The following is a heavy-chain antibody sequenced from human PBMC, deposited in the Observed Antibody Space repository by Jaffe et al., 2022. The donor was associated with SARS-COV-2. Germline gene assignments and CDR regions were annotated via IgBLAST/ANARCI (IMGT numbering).Heavy chain of an antibody. CDR3: ARGHRPDYYYYYMDV. J-gene: IGHJ6*03. D-gene: IGHD6-6*01. CDR2: ISYDGSNK. CDR1: GFTFSSYA. V-gene: IGHV3-30*04. Sequence: QVQLVESGGGVVQPGRSLRLSCAASGFTFSSYAMHWVRQAPGKGLEWVAVISYDGSNKYYADSVKGRFTISRDNSKNTLYLQMNSLRAEDTAVYYCARGHRPDYYYYYMDVWGKGTTVTVSS.